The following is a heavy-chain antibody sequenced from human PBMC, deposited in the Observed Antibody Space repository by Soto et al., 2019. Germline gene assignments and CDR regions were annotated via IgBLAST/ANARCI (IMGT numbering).Heavy chain of an antibody. CDR3: ARSRVPYYYDSSGYYTPYYYGMDV. J-gene: IGHJ6*02. D-gene: IGHD3-22*01. CDR2: IWYDGSNK. CDR1: GFTFSSYG. V-gene: IGHV3-33*01. Sequence: GGSLRLSCAASGFTFSSYGMHRVRQAPGKGLEWVAVIWYDGSNKYYADSVKGRFTISRDNSKNTLYLQMNSLRAEDTAVYYCARSRVPYYYDSSGYYTPYYYGMDVWGQGTTVTVSS.